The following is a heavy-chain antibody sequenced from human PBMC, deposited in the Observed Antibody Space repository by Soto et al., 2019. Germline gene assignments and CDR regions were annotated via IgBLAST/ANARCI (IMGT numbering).Heavy chain of an antibody. CDR1: GFSLSIYE. D-gene: IGHD2-2*01. CDR3: VRSVPDSWYYFDX. V-gene: IGHV3-48*03. Sequence: GGSLRVSCAASGFSLSIYEMNWVRQAPGKGLEWLAYVSTSGSLQNYADSVKVRFTIYRDNTKNAVYLQMNRLRAEDTAVYYCVRSVPDSWYYFDXWGQRSLVTGSX. J-gene: IGHJ4*02. CDR2: VSTSGSLQ.